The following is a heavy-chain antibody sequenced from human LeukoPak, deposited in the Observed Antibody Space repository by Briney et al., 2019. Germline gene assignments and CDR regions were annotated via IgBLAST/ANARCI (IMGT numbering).Heavy chain of an antibody. Sequence: SETLSLTCTVSGGSISSSTDYWGWIRQPPGKGLEWIGTIYYSGPTYYNPSLKSRVTISVDTSKNRFSLNLSSVTAADTAVYYCARYNYDFWSGYSKWFDPWGQGTLVTVSS. CDR3: ARYNYDFWSGYSKWFDP. V-gene: IGHV4-39*01. D-gene: IGHD3-3*01. J-gene: IGHJ5*02. CDR2: IYYSGPT. CDR1: GGSISSSTDY.